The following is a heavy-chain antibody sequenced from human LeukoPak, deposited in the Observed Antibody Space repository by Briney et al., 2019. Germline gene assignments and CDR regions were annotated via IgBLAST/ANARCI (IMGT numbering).Heavy chain of an antibody. CDR3: ARDSSGAEFDP. J-gene: IGHJ5*02. D-gene: IGHD3-22*01. V-gene: IGHV3-20*01. CDR1: GFTFDDYG. CDR2: INWNGGST. Sequence: GGSLRLSCAASGFTFDDYGMSWVRQAPGKGLEWVSGINWNGGSTGYADSVKGRFTISRDNAKNSLYLQMNSLRAEDTALYHCARDSSGAEFDPWGQGTLVTVSS.